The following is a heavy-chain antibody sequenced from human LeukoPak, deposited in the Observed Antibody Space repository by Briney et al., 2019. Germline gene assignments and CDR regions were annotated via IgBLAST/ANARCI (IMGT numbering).Heavy chain of an antibody. Sequence: SETLSLTCPVSGGSISSSSYYWGWIRQPPGKGLEWIGSIYYSGSTYYNPSLKSRVTISVDTSKNQFSLKLSSVTAADTAVYYCARTAVADAFDIWGQGTMVTVSS. CDR1: GGSISSSSYY. D-gene: IGHD6-19*01. CDR2: IYYSGST. J-gene: IGHJ3*02. V-gene: IGHV4-39*07. CDR3: ARTAVADAFDI.